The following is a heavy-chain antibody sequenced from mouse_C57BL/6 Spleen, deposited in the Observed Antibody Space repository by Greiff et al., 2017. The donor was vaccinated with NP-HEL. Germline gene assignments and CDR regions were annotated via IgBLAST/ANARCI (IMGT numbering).Heavy chain of an antibody. V-gene: IGHV5-4*01. J-gene: IGHJ1*03. CDR3: ARDQSSITTVVAKDFDV. CDR1: GFTFSSYA. CDR2: ISDGGSYT. D-gene: IGHD1-1*01. Sequence: EVQLVESGGGLVKPGGSLKLSCAASGFTFSSYAMSWVRQTPEKRLEWVATISDGGSYTYYPDNVKGRFTISRDNAKNNLYLQMSHLKSEDTAMYYCARDQSSITTVVAKDFDVWGTGTTVTVSS.